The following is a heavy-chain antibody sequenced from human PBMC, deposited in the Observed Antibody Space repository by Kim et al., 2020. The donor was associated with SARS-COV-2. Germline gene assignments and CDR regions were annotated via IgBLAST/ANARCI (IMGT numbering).Heavy chain of an antibody. CDR1: GFMLDDYS. D-gene: IGHD1-1*01. J-gene: IGHJ6*02. V-gene: IGHV3-43*01. CDR2: SSGDDISM. Sequence: GGSLRLSCAASGFMLDDYSMHWVRQAPGKGLEWVSISSGDDISMDYVDSVKGRFTISRDHSKNSLYLQLNSLRSEDTALYYCAREVIGTGYAMDVWGEGT. CDR3: AREVIGTGYAMDV.